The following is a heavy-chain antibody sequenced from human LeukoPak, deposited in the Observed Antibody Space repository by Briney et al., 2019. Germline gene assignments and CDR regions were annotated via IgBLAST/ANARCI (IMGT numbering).Heavy chain of an antibody. D-gene: IGHD3-10*01. CDR3: ARDYGSGSSQYYFDY. J-gene: IGHJ4*02. Sequence: GGSLRLSCAASGFTFSSYSMNWVRQAPGKGLEWVSSISSSSSYIYYADSVKGRFTISRDNAKNSLYLQMNSLRAGDTAVYYCARDYGSGSSQYYFDYWGQGTLVTVSS. CDR1: GFTFSSYS. V-gene: IGHV3-21*01. CDR2: ISSSSSYI.